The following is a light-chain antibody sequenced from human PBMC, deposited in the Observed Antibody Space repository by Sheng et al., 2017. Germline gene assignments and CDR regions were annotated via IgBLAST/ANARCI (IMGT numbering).Light chain of an antibody. CDR3: QQYNDYPYA. CDR1: QSISTW. Sequence: DIQMTQSPSTLSASVGDRVTITCRASQSISTWLAWYQQKPGKAPKLLIYKASILQSGVSSRFSGSGSGTEFTLTISSLQPDDFGTYYCQQYNDYPYAFGPGTRIEIK. V-gene: IGKV1-5*03. J-gene: IGKJ2*01. CDR2: KAS.